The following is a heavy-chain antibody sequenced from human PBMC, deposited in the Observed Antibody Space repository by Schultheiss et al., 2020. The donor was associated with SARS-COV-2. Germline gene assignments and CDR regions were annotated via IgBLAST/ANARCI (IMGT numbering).Heavy chain of an antibody. CDR2: INPNSVGT. Sequence: ASVKVSCKASGYTFTGYYMHWVRQAPGQGLEWMGWINPNSVGTNYAQKFQGRVTMTRDTSISTAYMELSRLRSDDMAVYYCARERVVVLMDSYYYYFGMDVWGQGTTVTVAS. D-gene: IGHD2-8*01. CDR3: ARERVVVLMDSYYYYFGMDV. V-gene: IGHV1-2*02. J-gene: IGHJ6*02. CDR1: GYTFTGYY.